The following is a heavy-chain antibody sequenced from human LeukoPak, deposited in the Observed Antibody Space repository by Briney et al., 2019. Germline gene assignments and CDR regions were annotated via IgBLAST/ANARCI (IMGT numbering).Heavy chain of an antibody. V-gene: IGHV4-59*02. CDR2: IYFTWST. Sequence: SETLSFTCTVSGGSVSGYRWSWIRQPPGQGLECIGHIYFTWSTTYNPSLKSRVTISVDTSQNQFTLSLTSVTAADTGVYFGARVTAASGGFDHWGQGTLVTVSS. CDR3: ARVTAASGGFDH. D-gene: IGHD2-15*01. CDR1: GGSVSGYR. J-gene: IGHJ4*02.